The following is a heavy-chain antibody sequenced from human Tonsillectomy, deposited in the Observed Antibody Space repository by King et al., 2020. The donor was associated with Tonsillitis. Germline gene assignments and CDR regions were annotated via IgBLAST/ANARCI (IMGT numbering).Heavy chain of an antibody. J-gene: IGHJ4*02. CDR2: ISSSSSYI. CDR3: ATQTLWGYFGGIDY. Sequence: VQLVESGGGLVKPGGSLRLSCAASGFTFSSYSMNWVRPAPGKGLEWVSSISSSSSYIYYADSVKGRFTISRDNAKNSLYLQMNSLRAEDTAVYYCATQTLWGYFGGIDYWGQGTLVTVSS. V-gene: IGHV3-21*01. CDR1: GFTFSSYS. D-gene: IGHD3-9*01.